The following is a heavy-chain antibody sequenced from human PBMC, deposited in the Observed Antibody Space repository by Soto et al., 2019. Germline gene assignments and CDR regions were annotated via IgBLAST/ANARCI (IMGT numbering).Heavy chain of an antibody. D-gene: IGHD3-10*01. CDR3: ARDNMHLYGSGSYVWFDP. Sequence: QLQLQESGSGLVKPSQTLSLTCAVSGGSISSGGYSWSWIRQPPGKGLEWIGYIYHSGSTYYNPSLESRVTKSVDRSKNQFSLKLSSVTAADTAVYYCARDNMHLYGSGSYVWFDPWGQGTLVTGSS. V-gene: IGHV4-30-2*01. CDR2: IYHSGST. J-gene: IGHJ5*02. CDR1: GGSISSGGYS.